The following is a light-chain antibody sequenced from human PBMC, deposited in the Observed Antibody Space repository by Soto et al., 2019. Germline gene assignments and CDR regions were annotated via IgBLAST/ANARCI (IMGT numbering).Light chain of an antibody. Sequence: DIQMTQSPSSVSASVGDRVTITCRASQDISDWLAWHQQKPGKAPKLLIYAAITLHSGVPSRFSGSGSGTDFTLTISSLQPEDFATYYCQQGHTFPLTFGGGTKVEIK. CDR1: QDISDW. J-gene: IGKJ4*01. CDR3: QQGHTFPLT. CDR2: AAI. V-gene: IGKV1-12*01.